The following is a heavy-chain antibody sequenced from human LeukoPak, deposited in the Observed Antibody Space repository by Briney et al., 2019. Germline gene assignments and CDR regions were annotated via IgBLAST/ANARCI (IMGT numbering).Heavy chain of an antibody. Sequence: PGGSLRLSCAASGFTFSSFAMSWVRQAPGEGLDWVSAISGGSDNTYYADSVKGRFTISRDNSKNTLDLHMSSLTADDTAVYYCANMQLVKGVFEIWGRGTRVTVSS. J-gene: IGHJ3*02. V-gene: IGHV3-23*01. CDR3: ANMQLVKGVFEI. CDR1: GFTFSSFA. D-gene: IGHD6-13*01. CDR2: ISGGSDNT.